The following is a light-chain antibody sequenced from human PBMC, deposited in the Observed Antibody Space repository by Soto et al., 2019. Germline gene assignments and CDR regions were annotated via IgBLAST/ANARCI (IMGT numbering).Light chain of an antibody. CDR2: GAS. J-gene: IGKJ5*01. V-gene: IGKV3-20*01. Sequence: EIVLTRSPGTLSLAPGERGALSDRRSQSATSSYLAWYQQKPGQPPTLLIYGASSRATGITDRFSASRSGTDFTLTISTLAPEDSAVYSCQHYGSSPPITFGQATRLDIK. CDR1: QSATSSY. CDR3: QHYGSSPPIT.